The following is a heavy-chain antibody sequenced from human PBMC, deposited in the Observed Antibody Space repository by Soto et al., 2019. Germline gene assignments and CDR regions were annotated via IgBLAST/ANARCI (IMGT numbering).Heavy chain of an antibody. CDR2: IYWDDDK. CDR3: APWGDLVLTQY. J-gene: IGHJ1*01. D-gene: IGHD3-9*01. CDR1: GFSLSTSGVG. V-gene: IGHV2-5*02. Sequence: QITLKESGPTLVKPTQTLTLTCTFSGFSLSTSGVGVGWIRQPPGKALEWLALIYWDDDKRYSPSLKSRLTITKDTSKNQVVRTMTNMDPADTATYYCAPWGDLVLTQYWGQGTLVTVSS.